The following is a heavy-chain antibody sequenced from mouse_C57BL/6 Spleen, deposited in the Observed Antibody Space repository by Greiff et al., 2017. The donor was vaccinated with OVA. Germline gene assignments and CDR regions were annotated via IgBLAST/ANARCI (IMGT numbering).Heavy chain of an antibody. J-gene: IGHJ2*01. CDR2: IDPSDSYT. CDR3: ARQALGRGY. V-gene: IGHV1-50*01. Sequence: QVQLQQPGAELVKPGASVKLSCKASGYTFTSYWMQWVKQRPGQGLEWIGEIDPSDSYTNYNQKFKGKATLTVDTSSSTAYMQLSSLTSEDSAVYYCARQALGRGYWGQGTTLTVSS. CDR1: GYTFTSYW. D-gene: IGHD4-1*01.